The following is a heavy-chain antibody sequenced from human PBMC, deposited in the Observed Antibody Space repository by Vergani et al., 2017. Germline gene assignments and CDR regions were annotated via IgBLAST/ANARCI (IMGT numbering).Heavy chain of an antibody. Sequence: QLQLQESGPGLVKPSATLSLTCSVSGASIRSSNYYWGWIRQPPGKGLEWIASIYCSGSTYYNPSLKSRVTISVDTSKNQFSLKLSSVTAADTAVYFCARHSTVEWLVKLGWIDPWGRGILVTVSS. D-gene: IGHD6-19*01. V-gene: IGHV4-39*01. CDR2: IYCSGST. CDR1: GASIRSSNYY. J-gene: IGHJ5*02. CDR3: ARHSTVEWLVKLGWIDP.